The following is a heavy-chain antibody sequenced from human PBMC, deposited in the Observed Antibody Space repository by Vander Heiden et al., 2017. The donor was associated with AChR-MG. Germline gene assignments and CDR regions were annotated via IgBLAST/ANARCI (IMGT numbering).Heavy chain of an antibody. CDR3: AKETSKLRFLEWLGASDAFDI. Sequence: EVQLLESGGGLVQPGGSLRLSCAAFGCTLRSHAMTWVRQAPGKGLEWVSAISGSGGSTYYADSVKGRFTISRDNSKNTLYLQMNSLRAEDTAVYYCAKETSKLRFLEWLGASDAFDIWGQGTMVTVSS. V-gene: IGHV3-23*01. CDR1: GCTLRSHA. J-gene: IGHJ3*02. D-gene: IGHD3-3*01. CDR2: ISGSGGST.